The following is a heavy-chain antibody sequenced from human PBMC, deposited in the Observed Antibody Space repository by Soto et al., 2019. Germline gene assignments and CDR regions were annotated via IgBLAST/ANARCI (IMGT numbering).Heavy chain of an antibody. CDR2: ISSSGSTI. Sequence: GGSLRLSCAASGFTFSSYEMNWVRQAPGKGLEWVSYISSSGSTIYYADSVKGRFTISRDNAKNSLYLQMNSLRAEDTAVYYCASSSSSGWYRYYFDYRGQGTLVTVSS. V-gene: IGHV3-48*03. CDR3: ASSSSSGWYRYYFDY. CDR1: GFTFSSYE. J-gene: IGHJ4*02. D-gene: IGHD6-19*01.